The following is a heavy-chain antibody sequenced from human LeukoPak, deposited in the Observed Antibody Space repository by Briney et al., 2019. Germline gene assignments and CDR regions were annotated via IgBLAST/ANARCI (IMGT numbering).Heavy chain of an antibody. D-gene: IGHD1/OR15-1a*01. Sequence: GGSLRLSCAASGFTFSTFGIHWVRQAPGKGLEWVAAISPDGNSEYYADSVKGRFTISRDNSKNMIYLQMNSLRGEDSAVYYCAKVNNYDDYWGQETLVTVSS. J-gene: IGHJ4*02. V-gene: IGHV3-30*18. CDR1: GFTFSTFG. CDR2: ISPDGNSE. CDR3: AKVNNYDDY.